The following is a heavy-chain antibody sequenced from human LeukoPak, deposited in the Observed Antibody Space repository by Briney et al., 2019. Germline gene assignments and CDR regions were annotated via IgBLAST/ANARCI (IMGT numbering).Heavy chain of an antibody. J-gene: IGHJ3*02. CDR3: AIPELWTGDAFDI. CDR1: GYTFTGYY. V-gene: IGHV1-2*06. D-gene: IGHD3-10*01. CDR2: INPNSGGT. Sequence: VKVSCKASGYTFTGYYMHWVRQAPGQGLEWMGRINPNSGGTNYAQKFQGRVAMTRDTSISTAYMELSRLRSDDTAVYYCAIPELWTGDAFDIWGQGTMVTVSS.